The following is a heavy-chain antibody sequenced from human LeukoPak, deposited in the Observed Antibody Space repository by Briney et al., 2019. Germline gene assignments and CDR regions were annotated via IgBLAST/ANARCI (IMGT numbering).Heavy chain of an antibody. CDR3: SRSPIVVEGYFDL. J-gene: IGHJ2*01. D-gene: IGHD2-21*01. Sequence: LSLTCTASGYSISSGYYWGWIRRPPGKGLEWVGRTRNKANNYTTEYAASVKGRYTISRDDSKKSLYLQMNSLKTEDTAVYYCSRSPIVVEGYFDLWGRGTLVTVSS. CDR2: TRNKANNYTT. CDR1: GYSISSGYY. V-gene: IGHV3-72*01.